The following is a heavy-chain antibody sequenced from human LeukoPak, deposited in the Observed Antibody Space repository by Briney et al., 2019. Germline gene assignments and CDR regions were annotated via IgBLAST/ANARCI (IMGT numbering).Heavy chain of an antibody. V-gene: IGHV3-23*01. J-gene: IGHJ4*02. Sequence: GGSLRLSCAASGFTFSSYAMTWVRQAPGKGVEWVSAISSSGGSTYYADSVKGRFTISRDNSKNTLYLQMNSLRAEDTAVYYCAKALMGVTTFDYWGQGTLVTVSS. D-gene: IGHD4-17*01. CDR2: ISSSGGST. CDR1: GFTFSSYA. CDR3: AKALMGVTTFDY.